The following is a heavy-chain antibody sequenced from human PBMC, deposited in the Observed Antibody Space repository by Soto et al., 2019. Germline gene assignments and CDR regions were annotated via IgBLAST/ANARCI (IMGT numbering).Heavy chain of an antibody. Sequence: PSGTLAISCAVYGGSVSYYSWTGIRQHPGKGLEWIGEINDSGSTNYTPSLERRVTISRDTSKNRFSLKLSSVTAADTAVYYCARGSHKLHSYDSSGFYHYVDYWGQGSLVTVSS. CDR3: ARGSHKLHSYDSSGFYHYVDY. D-gene: IGHD3-22*01. J-gene: IGHJ4*02. CDR1: GGSVSYYS. CDR2: INDSGST. V-gene: IGHV4-34*01.